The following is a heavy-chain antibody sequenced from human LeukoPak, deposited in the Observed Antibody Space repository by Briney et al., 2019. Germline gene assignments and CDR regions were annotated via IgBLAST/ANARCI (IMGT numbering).Heavy chain of an antibody. CDR3: ARVLSGRGSLYSYYYYMDV. D-gene: IGHD3-10*01. J-gene: IGHJ6*03. CDR2: IYSGGRT. Sequence: GGSLRLSCAASGFTVSSNYMSWVRQAPGKGLEWVSVIYSGGRTYYGDYVRGRFTFSRDNSKNTLYLQMNSLRAEDTAVYYCARVLSGRGSLYSYYYYMDVWGKGTTVTISS. V-gene: IGHV3-53*01. CDR1: GFTVSSNY.